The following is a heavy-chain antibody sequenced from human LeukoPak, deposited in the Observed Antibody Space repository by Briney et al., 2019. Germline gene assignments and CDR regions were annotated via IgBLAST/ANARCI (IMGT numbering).Heavy chain of an antibody. CDR1: GYSISSGCY. CDR3: ANQDVPAALGNWFDP. D-gene: IGHD2-2*01. CDR2: IYHSGST. J-gene: IGHJ5*02. Sequence: SETLSLTCAVSGYSISSGCYWGWIRQPPGKGLEWIGSIYHSGSTYYNPSLKSRVTISVDTSRNQFSLKLSSVTTADTAVDYCANQDVPAALGNWFDPWGRGTLVSVSS. V-gene: IGHV4-38-2*01.